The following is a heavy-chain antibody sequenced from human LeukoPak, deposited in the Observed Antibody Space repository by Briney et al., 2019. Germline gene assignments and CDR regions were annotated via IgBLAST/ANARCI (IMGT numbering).Heavy chain of an antibody. CDR1: GFTVSSSY. CDR3: ARDRRVWFDP. V-gene: IGHV3-66*01. J-gene: IGHJ5*02. Sequence: GGSLRLSCAASGFTVSSSYMSWVRQAPGKGLEWVSVIYSGGSTYYADSVKGRFTISRDNSKNTLYLQMNSLRAEDTAVYYCARDRRVWFDPWGQGTLVTVSS. CDR2: IYSGGST.